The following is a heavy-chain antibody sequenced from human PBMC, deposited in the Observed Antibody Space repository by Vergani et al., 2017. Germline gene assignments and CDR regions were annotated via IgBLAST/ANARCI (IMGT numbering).Heavy chain of an antibody. CDR2: INAGNGNT. CDR3: ARYSSSWYLDAFDI. Sequence: QVHLVQSGAEVKKPGASVKVSCKASGYTFTSYGISWVRQAPGQGLEWMGWINAGNGNTKYSQKFQGRVTITRDTSASTAYMELSSLRSEDTAVYYCARYSSSWYLDAFDIWGQGTMVTVSS. J-gene: IGHJ3*02. V-gene: IGHV1-18*01. CDR1: GYTFTSYG. D-gene: IGHD6-13*01.